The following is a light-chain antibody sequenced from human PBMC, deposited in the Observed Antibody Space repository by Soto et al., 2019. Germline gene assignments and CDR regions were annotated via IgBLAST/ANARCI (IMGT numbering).Light chain of an antibody. Sequence: QSVLTQPASVSGSPGQSITISCTGTGSDVGGYRYVAWYQQRPDKAPKLVIQEVSNRPSGISDRFSGSKSGNTASLTISGLQADDEADYYCSSYSSSNIYLFGTGTKVTVL. CDR3: SSYSSSNIYL. CDR1: GSDVGGYRY. V-gene: IGLV2-14*01. J-gene: IGLJ1*01. CDR2: EVS.